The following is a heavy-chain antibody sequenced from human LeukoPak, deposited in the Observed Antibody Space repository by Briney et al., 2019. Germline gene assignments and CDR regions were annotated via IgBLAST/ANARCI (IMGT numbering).Heavy chain of an antibody. D-gene: IGHD3-10*01. CDR2: VYYTGSI. CDR1: GASIITKSPY. Sequence: SETLSLTCAVSGASIITKSPYWAWIRQSPGKGPEGRGTVYYTGSIYYNPSLKSRAILSVDTSKNQFSLSLSSVTAADTAIYYCARHRGSGSSSIPFDYWGQGTLVTVSS. V-gene: IGHV4-39*01. CDR3: ARHRGSGSSSIPFDY. J-gene: IGHJ4*02.